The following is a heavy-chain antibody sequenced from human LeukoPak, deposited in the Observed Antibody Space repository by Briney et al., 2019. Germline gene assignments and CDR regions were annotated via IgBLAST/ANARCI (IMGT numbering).Heavy chain of an antibody. CDR2: INHSGST. V-gene: IGHV4-34*01. J-gene: IGHJ3*01. CDR3: ARVLIFGVVHDAFDV. D-gene: IGHD3-3*01. CDR1: GGSISSYY. Sequence: SETLSLTCTVSGGSISSYYWSWIRQPPGKGLEWIGEINHSGSTNYNPSLKSRVTISVDTSKNQFSLKLSSVTAADTAVYYCARVLIFGVVHDAFDVWGQGTMVTVSS.